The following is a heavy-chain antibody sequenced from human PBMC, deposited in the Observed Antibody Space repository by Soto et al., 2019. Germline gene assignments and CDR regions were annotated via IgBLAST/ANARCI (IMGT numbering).Heavy chain of an antibody. CDR1: GYTFTSYG. CDR3: ARVRSVAGSYNWFDP. Sequence: ASVKVSCKASGYTFTSYGISWVRQAPGQGLEWMGWISAYNGNTNYAQKLQGRVTMTTDTSTSTAYMELRSLRSDDTAVYYCARVRSVAGSYNWFDPWGQGTLVTVSS. V-gene: IGHV1-18*01. D-gene: IGHD6-19*01. J-gene: IGHJ5*02. CDR2: ISAYNGNT.